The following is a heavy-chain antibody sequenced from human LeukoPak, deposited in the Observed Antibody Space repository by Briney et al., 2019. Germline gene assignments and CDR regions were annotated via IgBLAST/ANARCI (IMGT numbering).Heavy chain of an antibody. J-gene: IGHJ4*02. CDR3: AKDYRIGITMIVVVIPYFDY. V-gene: IGHV3-23*01. CDR1: GFTFSSYA. D-gene: IGHD3-22*01. CDR2: ISGSGGST. Sequence: GGSLRLSCAASGFTFSSYAMSWVRQAPGKGLEWVSDISGSGGSTYYADSVKGRFTISRDNSKNTLYLQMNSLRAEDTAVYYCAKDYRIGITMIVVVIPYFDYWGQGTLVTVSS.